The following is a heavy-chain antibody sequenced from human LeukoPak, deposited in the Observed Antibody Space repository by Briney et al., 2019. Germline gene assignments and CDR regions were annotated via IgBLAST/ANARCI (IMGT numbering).Heavy chain of an antibody. CDR3: ARGSYDFWSGYFAY. V-gene: IGHV4-59*01. J-gene: IGHJ4*02. CDR1: GGSISSYY. Sequence: SETLSLTCTVSGGSISSYYWSWMRQPPGKGLEWIGYIYYSGSTNYNPSLKSRVTISVDTSKNQFSLKLSSVTAADTAVYYRARGSYDFWSGYFAYWGQGTLVTVSS. CDR2: IYYSGST. D-gene: IGHD3-3*01.